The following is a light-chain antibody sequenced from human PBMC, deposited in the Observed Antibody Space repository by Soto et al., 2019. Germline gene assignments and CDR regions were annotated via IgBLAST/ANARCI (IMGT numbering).Light chain of an antibody. J-gene: IGLJ1*01. V-gene: IGLV2-14*03. Sequence: QSVLTQPASMSGSPGQSITISCTGTSSDVCDYHYVSWYQLHPGKAPKLLIYDVTIRSSGVSNRFSGSKSGNTASLTISGLQAEDEADYYCNSYSSGSTPYVFGTGTKVTVL. CDR2: DVT. CDR3: NSYSSGSTPYV. CDR1: SSDVCDYHY.